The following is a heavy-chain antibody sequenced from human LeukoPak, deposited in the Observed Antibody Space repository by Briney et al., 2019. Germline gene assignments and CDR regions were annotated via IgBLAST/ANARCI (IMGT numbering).Heavy chain of an antibody. J-gene: IGHJ2*01. CDR1: GFTFSSYA. CDR2: IIGSGSST. CDR3: AKGGDILTGYYLYWYFDL. D-gene: IGHD3-9*01. V-gene: IGHV3-23*01. Sequence: SGGSLRLSCAASGFTFSSYAMNWVRQAPGKGLEWVSAIIGSGSSTYYADSVKGRFTISRDNSKNTLYLQMNSLRPEDTAVYYCAKGGDILTGYYLYWYFDLWGRGTLVTVSS.